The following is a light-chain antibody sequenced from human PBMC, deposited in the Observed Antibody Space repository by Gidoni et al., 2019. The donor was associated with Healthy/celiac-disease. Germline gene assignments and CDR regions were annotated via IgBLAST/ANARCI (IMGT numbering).Light chain of an antibody. CDR1: SGHSSYA. CDR2: LNSDGSH. CDR3: QTWGTGIVV. Sequence: QIVLTQSPSASASLGASVKLTCTLSSGHSSYAIAWHQQQPEKGPRYLMKLNSDGSHSKGDGIPDRFSGSSSGAERYLTISSLQSDDEADYYCQTWGTGIVVFGGGTKLTVL. V-gene: IGLV4-69*01. J-gene: IGLJ2*01.